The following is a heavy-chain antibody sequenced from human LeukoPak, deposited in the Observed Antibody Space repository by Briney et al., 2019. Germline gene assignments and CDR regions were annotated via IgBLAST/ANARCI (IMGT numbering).Heavy chain of an antibody. V-gene: IGHV4-39*01. Sequence: SETLSLTCTVSGGSISSSSYYWGWIRQPPGKGLEWIGSIYYSGSTYYNPSPKSRVTISVDTSKNQFSLKLSSVTAADTAVYYCARHGPIRGARLRPWGQGTLVTVSS. CDR3: ARHGPIRGARLRP. CDR1: GGSISSSSYY. J-gene: IGHJ5*02. CDR2: IYYSGST. D-gene: IGHD3-10*01.